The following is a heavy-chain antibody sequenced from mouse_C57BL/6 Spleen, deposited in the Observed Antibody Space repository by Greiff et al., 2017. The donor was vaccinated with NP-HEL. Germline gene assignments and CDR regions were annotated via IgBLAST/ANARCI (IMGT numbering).Heavy chain of an antibody. CDR2: INPNNGGT. Sequence: EVQLQQSGPELVKPGASVKISCKASGYTFTDYYMNWVKQSHGKSLEWIGDINPNNGGTSYNQKFKGKATLTVDKSSRTAYMELRSLTSEDSAVYYCARWGDGYYVGYWGQGTTLTVSS. CDR3: ARWGDGYYVGY. V-gene: IGHV1-26*01. CDR1: GYTFTDYY. J-gene: IGHJ2*01. D-gene: IGHD2-3*01.